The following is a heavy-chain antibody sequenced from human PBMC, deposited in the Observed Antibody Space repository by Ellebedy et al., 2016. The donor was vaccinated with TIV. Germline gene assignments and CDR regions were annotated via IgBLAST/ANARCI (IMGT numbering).Heavy chain of an antibody. Sequence: SETLSLXCAVYSGSFSGYYWTWIRQTPGKGLEWIGEVNHNGGTKYSPSLKSRVTISGDTSKNQFSLKLRSVTAADTAVYYCARGTVALQSPKHFDWWGRGTLVTVSS. J-gene: IGHJ4*02. CDR2: VNHNGGT. V-gene: IGHV4-34*01. D-gene: IGHD6-19*01. CDR3: ARGTVALQSPKHFDW. CDR1: SGSFSGYY.